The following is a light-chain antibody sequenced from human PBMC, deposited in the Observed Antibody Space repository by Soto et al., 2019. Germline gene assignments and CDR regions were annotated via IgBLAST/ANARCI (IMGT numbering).Light chain of an antibody. CDR2: GAS. CDR1: QSVSSSY. Sequence: EIVLTQSPGTLSLSPGERATLSCRASQSVSSSYLAWYQQKPGQAPRLLIYGASSRATGIPDRFSGSGSGTDCTLTISRLEPEDFAVYYCQQYGSSSWTFGQGNKVEIK. CDR3: QQYGSSSWT. J-gene: IGKJ1*01. V-gene: IGKV3-20*01.